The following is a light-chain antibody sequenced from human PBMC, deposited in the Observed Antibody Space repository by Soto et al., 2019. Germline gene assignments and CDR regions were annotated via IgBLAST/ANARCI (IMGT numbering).Light chain of an antibody. CDR3: CLSPGSLTWL. CDR1: GSDVGDSSH. V-gene: IGLV2-11*01. Sequence: QSALTQPRSVSGSPGQSVTISCTATGSDVGDSSHVSWYQLHPGKAPKLMIYEVNNRPSGVPDRLSGSKSGSTASLTISGLQAEYDAEYYCCLSPGSLTWLFGGGTKLTV. CDR2: EVN. J-gene: IGLJ3*02.